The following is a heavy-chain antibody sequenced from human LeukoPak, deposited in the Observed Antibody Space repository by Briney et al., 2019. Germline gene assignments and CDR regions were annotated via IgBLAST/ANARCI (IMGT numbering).Heavy chain of an antibody. Sequence: SETLSLTCTVSGGSISSSSYYWGWIRQPPGKGLEWIGSIYYSGSTYYNPSLKSRVTISVDTSKNQFSLKLSSVTAADTAVYYCARHGCSSTSCYLGVWFDPWGQGTLVTVSS. CDR2: IYYSGST. D-gene: IGHD2-2*01. J-gene: IGHJ5*02. V-gene: IGHV4-39*01. CDR3: ARHGCSSTSCYLGVWFDP. CDR1: GGSISSSSYY.